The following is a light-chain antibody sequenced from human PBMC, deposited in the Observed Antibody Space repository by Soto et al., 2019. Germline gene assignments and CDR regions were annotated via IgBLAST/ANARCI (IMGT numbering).Light chain of an antibody. CDR1: QSVSNK. CDR3: QQYNKWPLYT. Sequence: EIVMTQSPATLSVSPGERATLSCSASQSVSNKLAWYQHKPGQAPRLLIYGASTRAAGIPARFSGSGSGTEFTLTISRLESEDFSIYFCQQYNKWPLYTFGQGTKLEIK. V-gene: IGKV3-15*01. CDR2: GAS. J-gene: IGKJ2*01.